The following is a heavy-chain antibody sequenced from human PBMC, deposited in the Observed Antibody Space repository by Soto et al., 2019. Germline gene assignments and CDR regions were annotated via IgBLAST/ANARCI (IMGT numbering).Heavy chain of an antibody. V-gene: IGHV1-46*01. Sequence: ASVKVSCKTSGYTFTSYYMHWVRQAPGQGLEWMGLINPRGGSTSYAQKFQGRVSITRDTSTSAVYMELNRLRSEDTAVYYCARERKGVASGPGGMDVWGQGTTVTVSS. CDR2: INPRGGST. CDR3: ARERKGVASGPGGMDV. J-gene: IGHJ6*02. CDR1: GYTFTSYY. D-gene: IGHD3-10*01.